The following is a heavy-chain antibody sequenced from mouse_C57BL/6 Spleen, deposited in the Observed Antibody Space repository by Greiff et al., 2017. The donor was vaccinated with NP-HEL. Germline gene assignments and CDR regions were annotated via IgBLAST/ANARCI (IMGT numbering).Heavy chain of an antibody. CDR3: AREVYDYGGDY. Sequence: VQLQQSGAELVKPGASVKISCKASGYAFSSYWMNWVKQRPGKGLEWIGQIYPGDGDTNDNGKFKGKATLTADKSSSTAYMQLSSLTSEDSAVYFCAREVYDYGGDYWGKGTTLTVAS. V-gene: IGHV1-80*01. CDR1: GYAFSSYW. CDR2: IYPGDGDT. D-gene: IGHD2-4*01. J-gene: IGHJ2*01.